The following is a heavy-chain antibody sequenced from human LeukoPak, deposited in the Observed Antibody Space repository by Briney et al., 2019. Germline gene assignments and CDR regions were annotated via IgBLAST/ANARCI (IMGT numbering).Heavy chain of an antibody. CDR1: GGSISGSSYY. CDR3: ARSRPHQDY. Sequence: SETLSLTCTVSGGSISGSSYYWGWIRQPPGKGLEWIGSIYYSGSTYYNPSLKSRVTISVDTSKNQFSLKLNSVTATDTAVYYCARSRPHQDYWGQGTLVTVSS. J-gene: IGHJ4*02. V-gene: IGHV4-39*01. CDR2: IYYSGST.